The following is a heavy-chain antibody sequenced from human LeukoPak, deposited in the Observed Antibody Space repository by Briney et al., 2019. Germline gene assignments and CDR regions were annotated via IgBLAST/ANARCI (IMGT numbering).Heavy chain of an antibody. J-gene: IGHJ4*02. D-gene: IGHD6-19*01. V-gene: IGHV3-30*04. CDR2: TLYDGSST. Sequence: GRSLRLSCAASGFTLNIYPMHWVRQAPGEGPEWVAVTLYDGSSTDYADSVKGRFTMSRDNAKNTLYLQMNSLRPEDTGIYYCARGNVAVARNLIDFWGQGTLVTVSS. CDR1: GFTLNIYP. CDR3: ARGNVAVARNLIDF.